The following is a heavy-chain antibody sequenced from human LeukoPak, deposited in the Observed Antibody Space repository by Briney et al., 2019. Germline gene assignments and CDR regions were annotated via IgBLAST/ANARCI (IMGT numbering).Heavy chain of an antibody. CDR2: INHNGIT. J-gene: IGHJ5*02. Sequence: SETLSLTCAAYGGPFRGYYFTWIRQAPGKGLEWIGEINHNGITNYNPSLKSRVTISVDTSKNQISLKQTSATAADTAVYYCARGGYCGNTRCGGPDSWGQGTLVTVSS. V-gene: IGHV4-34*01. CDR1: GGPFRGYY. CDR3: ARGGYCGNTRCGGPDS. D-gene: IGHD2-2*01.